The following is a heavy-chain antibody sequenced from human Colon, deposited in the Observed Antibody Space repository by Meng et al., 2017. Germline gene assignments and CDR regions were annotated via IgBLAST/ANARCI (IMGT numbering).Heavy chain of an antibody. Sequence: SETLSLTCTVSGGSISSGGYSWTWIRQPAGKGLEWVGRIHASGNTNYNPSLRSRLTVSLDTSKNQFSLNLKSVTAADTAVYYCAGGSKEVSSSGPLYFDLWGRGTLVTVSS. CDR1: GGSISSGGYS. J-gene: IGHJ2*01. CDR3: AGGSKEVSSSGPLYFDL. D-gene: IGHD6-19*01. V-gene: IGHV4-61*02. CDR2: IHASGNT.